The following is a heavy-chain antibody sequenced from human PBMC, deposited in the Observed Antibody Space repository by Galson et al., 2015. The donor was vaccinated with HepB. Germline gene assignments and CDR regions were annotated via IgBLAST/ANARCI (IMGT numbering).Heavy chain of an antibody. V-gene: IGHV3-49*04. CDR2: IRSKAYGGTA. D-gene: IGHD3-10*01. J-gene: IGHJ5*02. CDR1: GFTFGDYA. CDR3: TRGTMVRGRPNWFDP. Sequence: SLRLSCAASGFTFGDYAMSWVRQAPGKGLEWGGFIRSKAYGGTAEYAASVKGRFTISRDDSKSIAYLQMNSLKTEDTAVYYCTRGTMVRGRPNWFDPWGQGTLVTVSS.